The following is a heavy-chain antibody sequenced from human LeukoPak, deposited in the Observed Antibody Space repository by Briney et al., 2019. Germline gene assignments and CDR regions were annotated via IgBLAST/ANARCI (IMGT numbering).Heavy chain of an antibody. D-gene: IGHD3-22*01. CDR1: GFTFSSYS. CDR2: ISSSSSYI. J-gene: IGHJ4*02. CDR3: ARGDSSGYPRPAY. Sequence: GGSLILSCAASGFTFSSYSMNWVRPAPGKGLEWVSSISSSSSYIYYADSVKGRFTISRDNAKNSLYLQMNSLRAENTAVYYCARGDSSGYPRPAYWGQGTLVTVSS. V-gene: IGHV3-21*01.